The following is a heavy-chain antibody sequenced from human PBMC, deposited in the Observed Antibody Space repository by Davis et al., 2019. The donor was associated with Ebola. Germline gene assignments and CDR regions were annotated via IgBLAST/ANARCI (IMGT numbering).Heavy chain of an antibody. CDR2: ISSNGGST. Sequence: GESLKISCSASGFTFSSYAMHWVRQAPGKGLEYVSAISSNGGSTYYADSVKGRFTISRDNSKNTLYLQMSSLRAEDTAVYYCVKDSSGWYLLDSESGSLDYWGQGTLVTVSS. J-gene: IGHJ4*02. D-gene: IGHD6-19*01. CDR1: GFTFSSYA. CDR3: VKDSSGWYLLDSESGSLDY. V-gene: IGHV3-64D*06.